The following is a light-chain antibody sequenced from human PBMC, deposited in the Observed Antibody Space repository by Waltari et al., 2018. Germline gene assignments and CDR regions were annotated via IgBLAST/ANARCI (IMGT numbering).Light chain of an antibody. CDR3: QQYGHSVT. CDR2: GAS. CDR1: QSVTNNY. V-gene: IGKV3-20*01. J-gene: IGKJ4*01. Sequence: DILLTQSPGTLSLSPGEGATLSCRASQSVTNNYLAWYQQKPGQAPRLLIYGASSRATGIPDRFSGSGSGTDFTLTITRLEPEDFAAYYCQQYGHSVTFGGGTKLQIK.